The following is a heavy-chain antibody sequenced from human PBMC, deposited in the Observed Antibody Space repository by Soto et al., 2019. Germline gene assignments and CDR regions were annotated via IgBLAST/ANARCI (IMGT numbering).Heavy chain of an antibody. CDR1: GFTFSSYA. D-gene: IGHD3-22*01. Sequence: GGSLRLSCAASGFTFSSYAMRWVRQAPGKGLEWVSAISGSGGSTYYADSVKGRFTISRDNSKNTLYLQMNSLRAEDTAVYYCAKDRLVNYYDSSGYYYYWGQGPLVTVSS. V-gene: IGHV3-23*01. J-gene: IGHJ4*02. CDR2: ISGSGGST. CDR3: AKDRLVNYYDSSGYYYY.